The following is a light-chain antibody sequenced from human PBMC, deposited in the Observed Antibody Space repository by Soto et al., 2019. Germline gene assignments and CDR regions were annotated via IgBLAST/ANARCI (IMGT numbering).Light chain of an antibody. Sequence: EIVLTQSPATLSLSPGERATLSCRASQSVSYYLAWYQQKPGQAPRLLLYDASSRATGIPARFSGSGSGTDFTLTISSLEPEDFAVYYCQPRSDWITFGQGTRLEIK. J-gene: IGKJ5*01. CDR3: QPRSDWIT. V-gene: IGKV3-11*01. CDR1: QSVSYY. CDR2: DAS.